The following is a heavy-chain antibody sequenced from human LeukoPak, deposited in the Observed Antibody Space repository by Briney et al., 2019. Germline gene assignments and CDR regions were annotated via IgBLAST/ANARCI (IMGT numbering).Heavy chain of an antibody. CDR1: GFTFDDYA. J-gene: IGHJ4*02. CDR3: AKPKGSGGRENFDY. V-gene: IGHV3-9*01. Sequence: GGSLRLSCAASGFTFDDYAMHWVRQAPGKGLEWVSGISWNSGSIGYADSVKGRFTISRDNAKNSLYLQMNSLRAEDTALYYCAKPKGSGGRENFDYWGQGTLVTVSS. CDR2: ISWNSGSI. D-gene: IGHD2-15*01.